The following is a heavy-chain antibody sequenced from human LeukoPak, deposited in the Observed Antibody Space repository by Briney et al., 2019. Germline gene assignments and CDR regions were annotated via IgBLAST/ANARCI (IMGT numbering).Heavy chain of an antibody. CDR2: ISYDGSKK. CDR1: GFTFSRYA. CDR3: ARDGGENSGSYSTYYFDH. J-gene: IGHJ4*02. V-gene: IGHV3-30-3*01. Sequence: PGGSLRLSCAASGFTFSRYAFHWVRQAPGKGLEWVAVISYDGSKKYYADSVKGRFTISRDNPKNTLYLQMNSLRAEDTAVYYCARDGGENSGSYSTYYFDHWGQGTLVTVSS. D-gene: IGHD1-26*01.